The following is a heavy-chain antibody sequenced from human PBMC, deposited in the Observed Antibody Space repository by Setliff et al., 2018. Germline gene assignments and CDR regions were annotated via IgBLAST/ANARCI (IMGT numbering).Heavy chain of an antibody. J-gene: IGHJ6*02. CDR1: GFTFSGYS. V-gene: IGHV3-48*04. D-gene: IGHD4-17*01. Sequence: PGGSLRLSCAASGFTFSGYSMNWVRQAPGKGLEWVSYISGSSGTTIYYADSVKGRFTISRDNAKNSLYLQMNSLRAEDTAVYYCARDYGDYARGYYYGMDVWGQGTTVTVSS. CDR2: ISGSSGTTI. CDR3: ARDYGDYARGYYYGMDV.